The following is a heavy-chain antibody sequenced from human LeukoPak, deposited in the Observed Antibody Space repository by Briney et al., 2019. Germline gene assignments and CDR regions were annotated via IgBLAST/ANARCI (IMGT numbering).Heavy chain of an antibody. CDR1: GGSFSGYY. Sequence: SETLSLTCAVYGGSFSGYYWSWIRQPPGKGLEWIGEINHSGSTNYNPSLKSRVTISVDTSKNQFSLKLSSVTAADTAVYYCARGGGSYCSGGSCYSTPLLRKFDYRGQGTLVTVSS. D-gene: IGHD2-15*01. CDR2: INHSGST. CDR3: ARGGGSYCSGGSCYSTPLLRKFDY. J-gene: IGHJ4*02. V-gene: IGHV4-34*01.